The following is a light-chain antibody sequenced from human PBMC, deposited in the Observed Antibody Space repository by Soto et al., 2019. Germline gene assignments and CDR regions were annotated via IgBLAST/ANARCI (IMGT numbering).Light chain of an antibody. CDR2: STY. CDR1: TGAVTSDYY. J-gene: IGLJ3*02. Sequence: QAVVTQEPSLTVSPGGTVTLTCASSTGAVTSDYYPNWLQQKPGQAPRPLIHSTYTRHFWTPARFSGSLLGGKAALTVSDVQPEEEADYYCLLYHGAAQVFGGGTKLTVL. V-gene: IGLV7-43*01. CDR3: LLYHGAAQV.